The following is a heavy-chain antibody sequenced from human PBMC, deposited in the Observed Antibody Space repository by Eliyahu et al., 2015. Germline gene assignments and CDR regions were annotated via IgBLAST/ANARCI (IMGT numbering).Heavy chain of an antibody. V-gene: IGHV4-31*11. Sequence: QVQLQESVPGLVKPAETLSLIXAVSGGSIXXGGFYWNWIRQHPVKGLEWIGYVDYTGSTYYNPSLQSRAAISVDTSKNQFSLKLNSVTGADTATYFCARGGIQIWSTGGGFDNWGQGTLVTVSS. CDR1: GGSIXXGGFY. J-gene: IGHJ4*02. CDR3: ARGGIQIWSTGGGFDN. D-gene: IGHD5-18*01. CDR2: VDYTGST.